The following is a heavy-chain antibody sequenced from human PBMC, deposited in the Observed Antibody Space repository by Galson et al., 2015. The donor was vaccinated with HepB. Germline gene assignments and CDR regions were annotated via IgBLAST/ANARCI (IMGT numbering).Heavy chain of an antibody. CDR1: GFTFSFYW. Sequence: SLRLSCAASGFTFSFYWMHWVRQAPRTGLVWVSRINNDGTTTNYADSVKGRFTISRDNAKNTLYLQMNSLRAEDTAVYYCARPHGGNYHFDYWGQGTLVTASS. CDR2: INNDGTTT. D-gene: IGHD4-23*01. J-gene: IGHJ4*02. V-gene: IGHV3-74*01. CDR3: ARPHGGNYHFDY.